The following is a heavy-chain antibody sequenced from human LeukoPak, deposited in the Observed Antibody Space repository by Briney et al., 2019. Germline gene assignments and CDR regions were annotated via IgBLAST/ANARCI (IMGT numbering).Heavy chain of an antibody. Sequence: PSETLSLTCAVSGYSISSGYYWGRIRHPPGKGLEWIGNIYHSGSTYYNPSLKSRVTISVDTSKNQFSLKLRSVTAADTAVYYCAQQSLRSPDYWGQGTLVTVSS. V-gene: IGHV4-38-2*01. CDR1: GYSISSGYY. CDR3: AQQSLRSPDY. J-gene: IGHJ4*02. CDR2: IYHSGST. D-gene: IGHD3-16*01.